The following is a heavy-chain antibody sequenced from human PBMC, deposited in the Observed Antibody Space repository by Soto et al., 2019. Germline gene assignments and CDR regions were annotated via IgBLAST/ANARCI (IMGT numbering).Heavy chain of an antibody. CDR3: ARDLFLTDGGIGY. V-gene: IGHV1-69*08. CDR1: GGTFSSYT. CDR2: IIPILGIA. Sequence: QVQLVQSGAVVKKPGSSVKVSCKASGGTFSSYTISWVRQAPGQGLEWMGRIIPILGIANYAQKFQGRVTITADKSTSTAYMELSSLRSEDTAVYYCARDLFLTDGGIGYWGQGTLVTVSS. J-gene: IGHJ4*02. D-gene: IGHD3-9*01.